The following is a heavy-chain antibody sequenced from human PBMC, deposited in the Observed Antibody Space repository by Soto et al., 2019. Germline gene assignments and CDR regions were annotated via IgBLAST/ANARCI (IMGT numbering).Heavy chain of an antibody. Sequence: DVQLVESGGGLVQPGRSLRLSCAASGFTFDDYAMHWVRQAPGKGLEWVSGISWNSGSIGYADSVKGRFTISRDNAKNSLYLQMNSLRAEDTALYYCAKDITSGGSSLYYFDYWGQGTLVTVSS. CDR1: GFTFDDYA. D-gene: IGHD1-26*01. J-gene: IGHJ4*02. CDR3: AKDITSGGSSLYYFDY. CDR2: ISWNSGSI. V-gene: IGHV3-9*01.